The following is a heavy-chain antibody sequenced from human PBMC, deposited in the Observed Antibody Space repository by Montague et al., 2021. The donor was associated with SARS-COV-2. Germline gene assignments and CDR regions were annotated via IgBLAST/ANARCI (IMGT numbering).Heavy chain of an antibody. D-gene: IGHD5-12*01. CDR2: INHSGYT. CDR1: GASSSNYY. CDR3: ASAPRYSFGFWAY. V-gene: IGHV4-34*01. Sequence: SETLSLTCAVYGASSSNYYWSWIRQSPGKGPKWVGEINHSGYTDYNPSLEGRLTISLDSSKKQFSLKMTSVTAADTAIYYCASAPRYSFGFWAYWGQGTLVSVSS. J-gene: IGHJ4*02.